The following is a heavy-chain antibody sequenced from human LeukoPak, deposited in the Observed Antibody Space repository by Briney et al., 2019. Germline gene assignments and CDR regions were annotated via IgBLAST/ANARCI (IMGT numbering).Heavy chain of an antibody. CDR2: INHSGST. J-gene: IGHJ4*02. CDR3: ARRRGSGSYYGIDY. V-gene: IGHV4-34*01. D-gene: IGHD3-10*01. CDR1: GGSFSGYY. Sequence: SETLSLTCAVYGGSFSGYYWSWIRKPPGKGLGWIGEINHSGSTNYNPSLKSRVTISVDTSKNQFSLKLSSVTAADTAVYYCARRRGSGSYYGIDYWGQGTLVTVSS.